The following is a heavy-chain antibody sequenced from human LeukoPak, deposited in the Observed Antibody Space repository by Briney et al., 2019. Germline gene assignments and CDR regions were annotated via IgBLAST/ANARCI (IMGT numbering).Heavy chain of an antibody. V-gene: IGHV4-61*02. CDR1: GGSISSGSYY. Sequence: SQTLSLTCTVSGGSISSGSYYWSWIRQPAGKGLEWIGRIYTSGSTNYNPSLKSRVTISVDTSKNQSSLKLSSVTAADTAVYYCARREYDLYYFDYWGQGTLVTVSS. CDR3: ARREYDLYYFDY. D-gene: IGHD1-1*01. CDR2: IYTSGST. J-gene: IGHJ4*02.